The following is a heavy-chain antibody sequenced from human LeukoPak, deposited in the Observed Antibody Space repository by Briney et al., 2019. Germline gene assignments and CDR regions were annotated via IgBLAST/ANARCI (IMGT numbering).Heavy chain of an antibody. CDR2: ISSSSSTI. J-gene: IGHJ4*02. D-gene: IGHD2-21*02. CDR1: GFTFSSYS. Sequence: GGSLRLSCAASGFTFSSYSMNWVRQAPGKGLEWVLYISSSSSTIYYADSVRGRFTISRDNAKNSLYLQMNSLRDEDTAVYYCARDSYCGGDCYSSYFDYWGQGTLVTVSS. CDR3: ARDSYCGGDCYSSYFDY. V-gene: IGHV3-48*02.